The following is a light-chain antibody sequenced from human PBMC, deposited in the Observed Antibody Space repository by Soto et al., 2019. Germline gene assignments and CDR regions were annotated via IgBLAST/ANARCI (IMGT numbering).Light chain of an antibody. V-gene: IGKV3-15*01. CDR3: QQNNNWPQT. Sequence: EIVMTQSPATLSVSPGERATLSCRASQSVSSNLAWYQQKPGQAPRLLIYGASTRATGIPARFSGSGSGTEFPLTISILKSEDFAFYSCQQNNNWPQTFGQGTKLEIK. CDR2: GAS. J-gene: IGKJ2*01. CDR1: QSVSSN.